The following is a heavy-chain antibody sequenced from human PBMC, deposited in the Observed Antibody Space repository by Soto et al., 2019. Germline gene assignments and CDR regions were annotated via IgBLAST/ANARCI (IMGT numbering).Heavy chain of an antibody. CDR1: GYTFTSYG. Sequence: QVQLVQSGAEVKKPGASVKVSCKASGYTFTSYGISWVRQAPGQGLEWMGWISAYNGNTNYAQKLQGRVTMTTDTSTSKAYMEMKSLRSDDTAVYYCARDKKQWELLRPNNPFDYWGQGTLVTVSS. V-gene: IGHV1-18*01. CDR3: ARDKKQWELLRPNNPFDY. CDR2: ISAYNGNT. J-gene: IGHJ4*02. D-gene: IGHD1-26*01.